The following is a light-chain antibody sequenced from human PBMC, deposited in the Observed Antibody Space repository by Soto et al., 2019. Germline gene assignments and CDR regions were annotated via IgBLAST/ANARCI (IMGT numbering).Light chain of an antibody. CDR3: QQYNNWPLT. Sequence: EIVLTPSPATLSLSPGERATLSCMASPSVTNYLAWYQQKPGQARRLVIYGAFNRATGIPARFSGSGSGTEFTLTISSLQSEDFAVYYCQQYNNWPLTFGQGTRLEIK. CDR2: GAF. J-gene: IGKJ5*01. CDR1: PSVTNY. V-gene: IGKV3-15*01.